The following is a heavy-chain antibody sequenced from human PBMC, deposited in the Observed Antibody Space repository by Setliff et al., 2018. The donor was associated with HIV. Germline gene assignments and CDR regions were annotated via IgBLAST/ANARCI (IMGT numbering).Heavy chain of an antibody. Sequence: ASVKVSCKASGYTFTSYYMHWVRQAPGQGLEWMRIINPSGGSTSYAQKFQGRVTMTRDTSTSTVYMELSSLRSEDTAVYYCARAYDRYCSSTSCYEWFDPWGQGTLVTVSS. CDR3: ARAYDRYCSSTSCYEWFDP. CDR2: INPSGGST. J-gene: IGHJ5*02. V-gene: IGHV1-46*01. D-gene: IGHD2-2*01. CDR1: GYTFTSYY.